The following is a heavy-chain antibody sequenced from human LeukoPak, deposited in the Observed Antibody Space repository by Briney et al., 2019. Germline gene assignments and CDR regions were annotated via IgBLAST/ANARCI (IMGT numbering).Heavy chain of an antibody. J-gene: IGHJ5*02. V-gene: IGHV1-69*05. Sequence: GASVKVSCKASGGTFGSYAISWVRQAPGQGLEWMGGIIPIFGTANYAQKFQGRVTITTDESTSTAYTELSSLRSEDTAVYYCAMGVVPAAPIGGNWFDPWGQGTLVTVSS. CDR1: GGTFGSYA. D-gene: IGHD2-2*01. CDR2: IIPIFGTA. CDR3: AMGVVPAAPIGGNWFDP.